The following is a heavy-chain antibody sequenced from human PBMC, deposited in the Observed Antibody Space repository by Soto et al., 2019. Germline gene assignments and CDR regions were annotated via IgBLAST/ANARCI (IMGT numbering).Heavy chain of an antibody. CDR3: ARGVDTAMTYYYDSSGYYPLFDY. CDR2: IYYSGST. J-gene: IGHJ4*02. Sequence: SETLSLTCTVFGGSVSSGSYYWIWIRQPPGKGLEWIGYIYYSGSTNYNPSLKSRVTISVDTSKNQFSLKLSSVTAADTAVYYCARGVDTAMTYYYDSSGYYPLFDYWGQGTLVTVSS. V-gene: IGHV4-61*01. D-gene: IGHD3-22*01. CDR1: GGSVSSGSYY.